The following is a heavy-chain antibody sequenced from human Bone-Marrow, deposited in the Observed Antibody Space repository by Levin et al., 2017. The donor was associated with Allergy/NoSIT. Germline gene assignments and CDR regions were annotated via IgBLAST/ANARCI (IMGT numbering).Heavy chain of an antibody. Sequence: PGGSLRLSCVASGFTFSSHWMKWVRQAPGKGLEWVANIKQDGSEKYYVDSVKGRFTISRDNAKNSVFLQMNSLRAEDTAVYYCASDHSSGWSDSWGQGTLVTVSS. D-gene: IGHD6-19*01. CDR3: ASDHSSGWSDS. V-gene: IGHV3-7*01. CDR2: IKQDGSEK. J-gene: IGHJ4*02. CDR1: GFTFSSHW.